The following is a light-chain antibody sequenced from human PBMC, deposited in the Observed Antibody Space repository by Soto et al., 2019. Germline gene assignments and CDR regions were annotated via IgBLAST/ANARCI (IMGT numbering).Light chain of an antibody. J-gene: IGKJ1*01. CDR1: QSLSGNY. Sequence: ENVLTQSPGTLSFSPGDRATLSCRASQSLSGNYLAWYQQKPGQAPRILIYRASSRATGIPDRFSGSGSGTDFTLTISSLQSEDFAVYYCQQYNNWPPVTFGQGTKVDIK. CDR2: RAS. CDR3: QQYNNWPPVT. V-gene: IGKV3-20*01.